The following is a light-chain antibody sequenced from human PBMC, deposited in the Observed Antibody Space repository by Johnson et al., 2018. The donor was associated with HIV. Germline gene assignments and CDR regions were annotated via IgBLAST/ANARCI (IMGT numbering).Light chain of an antibody. Sequence: QSVLTQPPSVSAAPGQKVTISCSVSSSNIGNNYVSWYQQLPGTAPKLLIYENNKRPSGIPDRFSGSKSGTSATLGITGLQTGDEAEYYCGTWDSSLSAGGVFGTGTKVTV. CDR1: SSNIGNNY. CDR2: ENN. CDR3: GTWDSSLSAGGV. J-gene: IGLJ1*01. V-gene: IGLV1-51*02.